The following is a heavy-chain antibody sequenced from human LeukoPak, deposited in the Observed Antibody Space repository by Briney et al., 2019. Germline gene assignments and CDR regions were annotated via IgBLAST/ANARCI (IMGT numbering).Heavy chain of an antibody. CDR3: ARAEGDSSSWYRY. D-gene: IGHD6-13*01. CDR2: ISSSSSYI. J-gene: IGHJ4*02. V-gene: IGHV3-21*01. CDR1: GFTFNNYA. Sequence: GGSLRLSCVASGFTFNNYAMSWVRQAPGKGLEWVSSISSSSSYIYYADSVKGRFTISRDNAKNSLYLQMNSLRAEDTAVYYCARAEGDSSSWYRYWGQGTLVTVSS.